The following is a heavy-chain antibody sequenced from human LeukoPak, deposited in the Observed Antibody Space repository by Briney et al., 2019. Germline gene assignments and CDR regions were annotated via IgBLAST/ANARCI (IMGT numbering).Heavy chain of an antibody. V-gene: IGHV4-61*02. Sequence: SQTLSLTCTVSVGSISSGSYYWSWIRQPAGKGLEWLGRIYTCWSTNYNPSLKSRVTISVDTSKNQFSLKLSTVTDADTAVYYCARGGPTTYYDFWSGSGNWFDPWGQGTLVTVSS. J-gene: IGHJ5*02. CDR3: ARGGPTTYYDFWSGSGNWFDP. CDR1: VGSISSGSYY. CDR2: IYTCWST. D-gene: IGHD3-3*01.